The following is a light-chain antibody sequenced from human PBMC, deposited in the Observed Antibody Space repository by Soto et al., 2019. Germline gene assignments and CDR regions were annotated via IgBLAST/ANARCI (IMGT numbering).Light chain of an antibody. CDR2: GAS. CDR3: QQYGRSPFT. J-gene: IGKJ3*01. CDR1: QSVSSNN. V-gene: IGKV3-20*01. Sequence: EVVLTQAPGTLPLSPGERATLSCRASQSVSSNNLAWYQKRPGQAPRVVIYGASTRATGIPERFSGSGSGRDFTLTISRLEPEDFGVDYYQQYGRSPFTFGRGTKVDIK.